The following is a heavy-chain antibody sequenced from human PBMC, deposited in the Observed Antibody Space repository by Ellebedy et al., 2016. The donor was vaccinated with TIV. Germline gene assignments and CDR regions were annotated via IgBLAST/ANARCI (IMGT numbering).Heavy chain of an antibody. CDR1: GFTFSFYN. V-gene: IGHV3-48*01. Sequence: GESLKISCAASGFTFSFYNMNWVRQAPGKGLEWVSSISNSSSNIYYADSVKGRFTISRDNAKNSLYLQMNSLRAEDTAVYYCARDEYCSGGSCHFSSYYYYRMDVWGQGTTVTVSS. J-gene: IGHJ6*02. CDR2: ISNSSSNI. CDR3: ARDEYCSGGSCHFSSYYYYRMDV. D-gene: IGHD2-15*01.